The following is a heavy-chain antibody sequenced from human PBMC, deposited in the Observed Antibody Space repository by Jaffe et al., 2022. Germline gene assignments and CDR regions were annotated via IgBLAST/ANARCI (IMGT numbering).Heavy chain of an antibody. D-gene: IGHD1-1*01. CDR3: AKDTGFRYDGGPRGDI. CDR1: GFTFDDYA. J-gene: IGHJ3*02. CDR2: ISWNSGSI. Sequence: EVQLVESGGGLVQPGRSLRLSCAASGFTFDDYAMHWVRQAPGKGLEWVSGISWNSGSIGYADSVKGRFTISRDNAKNSLYLQMNSLRAEDTALYYCAKDTGFRYDGGPRGDIWGQGTMVTVSS. V-gene: IGHV3-9*01.